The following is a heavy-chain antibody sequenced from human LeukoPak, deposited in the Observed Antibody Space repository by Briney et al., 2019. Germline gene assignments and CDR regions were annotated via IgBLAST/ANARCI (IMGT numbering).Heavy chain of an antibody. CDR1: GGSISSSSYY. CDR2: IYYSGST. J-gene: IGHJ4*02. D-gene: IGHD2-8*01. V-gene: IGHV4-39*07. CDR3: ARYTKILYGNLDY. Sequence: SETLSLTCTVSGGSISSSSYYWGWIRQPPGKGLEWIGSIYYSGSTYYNPSLKSRVTISVDTSKNQFSLKLSSVTAADTAVYYCARYTKILYGNLDYWGQGTLVTVSS.